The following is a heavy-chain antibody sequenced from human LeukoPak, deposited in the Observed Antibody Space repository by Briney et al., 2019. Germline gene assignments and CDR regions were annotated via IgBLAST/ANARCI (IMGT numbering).Heavy chain of an antibody. CDR2: IKQDGSEK. CDR1: GFTFSSYW. V-gene: IGHV3-7*01. J-gene: IGHJ6*03. CDR3: ATLPGKIAAAGRGYYYYYMDV. Sequence: PGGSLRLSCAASGFTFSSYWMSWVRQAPGKGLEWVANIKQDGSEKYYVDSVKGRFTISRDNAKNSLYLQMNSLRAEDTAVYYCATLPGKIAAAGRGYYYYYMDVWGKGTTVTISS. D-gene: IGHD6-13*01.